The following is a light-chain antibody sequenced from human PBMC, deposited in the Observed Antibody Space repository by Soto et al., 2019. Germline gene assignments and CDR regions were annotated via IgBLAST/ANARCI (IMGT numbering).Light chain of an antibody. CDR3: SSYTSSSTVV. Sequence: QSALTQPASVSGSPGQSITISCTGTSSDVGGYNYVSWYQQHPGKAPKLMIYDVSNRPSGVSNRFSDSKSGNTASLTISGLQAEDEADYYCSSYTSSSTVVFGGGNKLTVL. CDR2: DVS. V-gene: IGLV2-14*01. J-gene: IGLJ2*01. CDR1: SSDVGGYNY.